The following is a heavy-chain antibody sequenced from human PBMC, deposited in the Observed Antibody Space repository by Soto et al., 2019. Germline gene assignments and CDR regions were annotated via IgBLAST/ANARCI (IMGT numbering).Heavy chain of an antibody. Sequence: EVQLVESGGGLVTPGGSPRLSCAVSGLTFTDAWMNWMRQAPGKGPEWVGRIKSKSAGGTADYAAAVKDRFTMSRDDSKNMLYLQMNSLKTADTAVYYCSSGMAAGTYWGQGTLVTVSS. CDR3: SSGMAAGTY. D-gene: IGHD6-13*01. CDR1: GLTFTDAW. CDR2: IKSKSAGGTA. V-gene: IGHV3-15*07. J-gene: IGHJ4*02.